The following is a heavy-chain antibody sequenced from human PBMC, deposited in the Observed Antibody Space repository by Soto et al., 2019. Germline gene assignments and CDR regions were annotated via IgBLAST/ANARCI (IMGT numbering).Heavy chain of an antibody. Sequence: EVQLLESGGGLVQPGGSLRLSCAASGFTFSSYAMSWVRQAPGKGLEWVSAISGSGGSTYYADSVKGRFTISRDNSQNTLYLQMNRLRAEDTAVYDCEKGDGPFDICGQGTMVTVSS. CDR2: ISGSGGST. CDR1: GFTFSSYA. J-gene: IGHJ3*02. V-gene: IGHV3-23*01. CDR3: EKGDGPFDI.